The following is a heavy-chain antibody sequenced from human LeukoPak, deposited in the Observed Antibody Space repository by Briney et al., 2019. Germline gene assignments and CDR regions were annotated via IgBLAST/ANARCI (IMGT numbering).Heavy chain of an antibody. CDR2: IYPDDSDT. Sequence: GESLKISCKGSGYTFPYYWIAWVRQMPGKGLEWMGIIYPDDSDTRYSPSFQGLVTISADKSITTAYLQWSSLKASDTAMYYCARLRSSSWYTVDYWGQGALVTVSS. CDR3: ARLRSSSWYTVDY. V-gene: IGHV5-51*01. CDR1: GYTFPYYW. J-gene: IGHJ4*02. D-gene: IGHD6-13*01.